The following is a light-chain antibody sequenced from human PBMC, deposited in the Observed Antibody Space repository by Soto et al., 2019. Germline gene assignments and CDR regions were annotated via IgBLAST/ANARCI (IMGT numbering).Light chain of an antibody. Sequence: EILLTQSPATLPVAPGGRAPLSCRASQSVGSNLAWYQQQPGQAPRLLIYDASNRATGIPARFSGSGSGTDFTLTISSLEPQDFAVYYCQQRSNWPITLGQGTRLEIK. CDR2: DAS. J-gene: IGKJ5*01. CDR3: QQRSNWPIT. CDR1: QSVGSN. V-gene: IGKV3-11*01.